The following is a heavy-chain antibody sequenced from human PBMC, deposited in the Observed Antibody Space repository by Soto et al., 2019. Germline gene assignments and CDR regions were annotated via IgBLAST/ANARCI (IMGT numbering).Heavy chain of an antibody. Sequence: ASVKVSFKASGYSFTSYAMHWVRQAPGQRLEWMGWINAGNGNTKYSQKFQGRVTITRDTSASTAYMELSSLRSEDTAVYYCARFGGYSGYDSLDYWGQGTLVTVSS. J-gene: IGHJ4*02. V-gene: IGHV1-3*01. CDR3: ARFGGYSGYDSLDY. CDR1: GYSFTSYA. D-gene: IGHD5-12*01. CDR2: INAGNGNT.